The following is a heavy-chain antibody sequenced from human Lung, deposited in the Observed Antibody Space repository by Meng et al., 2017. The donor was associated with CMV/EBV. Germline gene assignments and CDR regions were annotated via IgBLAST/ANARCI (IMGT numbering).Heavy chain of an antibody. CDR1: GHSFTDYY. Sequence: ASXXVSXKASGHSFTDYYIHWVRQAPGQGLEWMGWINPNSGGTNYAENFQGRVTMTRNTSISTASMELNRLRSEDTAVYYFARDRFRAVRGLFSYWGQGTXVTVSS. J-gene: IGHJ4*02. CDR2: INPNSGGT. V-gene: IGHV1-2*02. CDR3: ARDRFRAVRGLFSY. D-gene: IGHD3-10*01.